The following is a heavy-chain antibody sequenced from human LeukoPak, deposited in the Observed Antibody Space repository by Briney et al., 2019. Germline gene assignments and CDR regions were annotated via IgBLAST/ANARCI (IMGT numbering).Heavy chain of an antibody. Sequence: PGGSLRLSCAVSGFTFSIFEMNWVRQAPGKGLEWVSYISDSGSAIYYADSVKGRLTISRDNAKNSLYLRMNSLRADDTAVYYCARESRDGYNYYYYGMDVWGQGTTVTVSS. CDR1: GFTFSIFE. CDR3: ARESRDGYNYYYYGMDV. J-gene: IGHJ6*02. V-gene: IGHV3-48*03. D-gene: IGHD5-24*01. CDR2: ISDSGSAI.